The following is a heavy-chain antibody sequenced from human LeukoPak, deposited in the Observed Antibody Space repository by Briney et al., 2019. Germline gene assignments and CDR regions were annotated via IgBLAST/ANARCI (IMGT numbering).Heavy chain of an antibody. CDR3: ASTSLSSGWYEYFQH. J-gene: IGHJ1*01. D-gene: IGHD6-19*01. CDR1: GFTFSSYT. CDR2: IGTSSTTI. Sequence: PGGSLRLSCAASGFTFSSYTMNWVRQPPGKGLEWVSNIGTSSTTIYYADSVKGRFTISRDNSKNTLYLQMNSLRAEDTAVYYCASTSLSSGWYEYFQHWGQGTLVTVSS. V-gene: IGHV3-48*01.